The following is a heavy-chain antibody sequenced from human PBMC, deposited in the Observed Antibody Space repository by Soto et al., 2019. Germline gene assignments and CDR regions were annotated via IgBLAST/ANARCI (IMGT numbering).Heavy chain of an antibody. CDR2: ISAYNGNT. J-gene: IGHJ4*02. D-gene: IGHD3-10*01. CDR1: GYTFTSYG. CDR3: ARTGFYYYGSGSPVAVDY. V-gene: IGHV1-18*01. Sequence: QVQLVQSGAEVKKPGASVKVSCKASGYTFTSYGISWVRQAPGQGLEWMGWISAYNGNTHYAQKLQGRVTMTTDTATSTGYMELRSLRSDDTAVYFCARTGFYYYGSGSPVAVDYWGQGTLVTVSS.